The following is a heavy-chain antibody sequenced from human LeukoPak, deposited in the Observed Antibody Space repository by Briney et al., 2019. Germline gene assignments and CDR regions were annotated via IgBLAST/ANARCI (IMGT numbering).Heavy chain of an antibody. Sequence: GRSLRLSCAASGFTFSSYGMHWVRQARGKGLGWVAVISYDVSNKYYADSVKGRFTISRDNYKNTLYLQMNSLRAEDTAVYYCAKDREAVAGTLDYFDYWGQGTLVTVSS. J-gene: IGHJ4*02. CDR3: AKDREAVAGTLDYFDY. CDR2: ISYDVSNK. CDR1: GFTFSSYG. D-gene: IGHD6-19*01. V-gene: IGHV3-30*18.